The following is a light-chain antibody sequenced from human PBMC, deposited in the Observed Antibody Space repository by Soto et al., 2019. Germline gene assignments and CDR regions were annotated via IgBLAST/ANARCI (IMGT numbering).Light chain of an antibody. J-gene: IGKJ5*01. V-gene: IGKV3-20*01. CDR3: QQYGSSPIT. CDR2: AAS. CDR1: QSVSNNY. Sequence: EIVLTQSPGTLSLSPGERATLSCRASQSVSNNYLAWYQQKPGQAPRLLIYAASSRANGIQERFSGSGSGTDFSLTISRLEPEDFAVYYCQQYGSSPITFGQWTRLEIK.